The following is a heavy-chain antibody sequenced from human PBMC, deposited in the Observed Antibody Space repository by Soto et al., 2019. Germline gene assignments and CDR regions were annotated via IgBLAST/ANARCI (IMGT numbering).Heavy chain of an antibody. D-gene: IGHD5-12*01. J-gene: IGHJ4*02. CDR2: ISSRSGYI. CDR1: AFTFSSYT. V-gene: IGHV3-21*01. Sequence: EVQLVESGGGLVKPGGSLRLSCAASAFTFSSYTMNWVRQAPGKGLEWVSSISSRSGYIFYADSVKGRFTISRDNAKNSLNLQMNSLGAEDTAVYYCARGYGHFDYWGQGTLVSVSS. CDR3: ARGYGHFDY.